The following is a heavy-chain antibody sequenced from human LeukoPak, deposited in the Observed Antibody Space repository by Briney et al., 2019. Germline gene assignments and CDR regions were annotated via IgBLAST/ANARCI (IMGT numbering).Heavy chain of an antibody. CDR3: AKDGPQMVYSIDY. CDR1: GFTFSSYG. Sequence: PGGSLRLSCAASGFTFSSYGMHWVRQAPGKGLEWVAFIRYDGSNKYYADSVKGRFTIPRDNSKNTLYLQMNSLRAEDTAVYYCAKDGPQMVYSIDYWGQGTLVTVSS. CDR2: IRYDGSNK. J-gene: IGHJ4*02. D-gene: IGHD2-8*01. V-gene: IGHV3-30*02.